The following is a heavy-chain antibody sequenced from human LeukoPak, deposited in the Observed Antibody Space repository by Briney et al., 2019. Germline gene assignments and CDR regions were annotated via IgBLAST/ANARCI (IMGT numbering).Heavy chain of an antibody. J-gene: IGHJ5*02. D-gene: IGHD1-26*01. CDR1: GFTFSGYW. V-gene: IGHV3-7*01. CDR2: IKQDGSEM. Sequence: GGSLRLSCAASGFTFSGYWMSWVRKAPGKGLEWVANIKQDGSEMYYLDSVKGRFIISRDNAKNSLYLQMNSLRAEDTAVYYCARDRGIVAQFDPWGQGTLVTVSS. CDR3: ARDRGIVAQFDP.